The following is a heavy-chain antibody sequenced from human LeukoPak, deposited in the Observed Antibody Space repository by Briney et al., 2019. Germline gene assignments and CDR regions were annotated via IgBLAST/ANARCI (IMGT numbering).Heavy chain of an antibody. CDR2: TWYDGSNK. Sequence: GGSLRLSCAASRFTFRNYGMHWVRQAPGKGLEWVAVTWYDGSNKYYVDSVEGRFTVSRDNSKNTLYLQMNSLRVEDTAIYYCARDRGWPAVHFDLWGQGTLATVPS. CDR1: RFTFRNYG. CDR3: ARDRGWPAVHFDL. D-gene: IGHD2-15*01. V-gene: IGHV3-33*01. J-gene: IGHJ4*02.